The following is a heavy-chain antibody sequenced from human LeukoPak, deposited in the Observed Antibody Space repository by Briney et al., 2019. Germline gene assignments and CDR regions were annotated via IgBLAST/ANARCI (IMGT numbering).Heavy chain of an antibody. Sequence: GGSLRLSCAASGLTFSNYCMSWVRQAPGKGLEWVANIKQDGSEKYYVDSVKGRFTISRDNAKNSLYLQMNSLRAEDTAVYYCARDKSGHYYDSSGQLDYWGQGTLVTVSS. V-gene: IGHV3-7*03. J-gene: IGHJ4*02. CDR3: ARDKSGHYYDSSGQLDY. D-gene: IGHD3-22*01. CDR1: GLTFSNYC. CDR2: IKQDGSEK.